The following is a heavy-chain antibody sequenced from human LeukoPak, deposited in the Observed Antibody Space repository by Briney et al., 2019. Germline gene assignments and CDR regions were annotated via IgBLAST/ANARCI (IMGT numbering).Heavy chain of an antibody. CDR1: GGSISSGGYS. CDR3: ARAPGSTNWFDP. J-gene: IGHJ5*02. Sequence: SETLSLTCAVSGGSISSGGYSWSWIRQPPGKGLEWIGYIYHSGSTYYNPSLKSRVTISVDRSENQFSLKLSSVTAADTAVYYCARAPGSTNWFDPWGQGTLVTVSS. V-gene: IGHV4-30-2*01. D-gene: IGHD3-10*01. CDR2: IYHSGST.